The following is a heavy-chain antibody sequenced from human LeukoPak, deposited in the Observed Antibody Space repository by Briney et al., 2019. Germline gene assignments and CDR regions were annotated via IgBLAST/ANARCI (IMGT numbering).Heavy chain of an antibody. CDR2: INPNGGYT. J-gene: IGHJ4*02. Sequence: ASVKVSCKASGYTFTAYYMHWVRQAPGRRFEWMGIINPNGGYTSFAQKFQGRVTMTRDTSTTTAYMEVSSLRSEDTDVYYCGRDLSGPTVTTPDYWGQGTLVTVSS. D-gene: IGHD1-1*01. V-gene: IGHV1-46*01. CDR3: GRDLSGPTVTTPDY. CDR1: GYTFTAYY.